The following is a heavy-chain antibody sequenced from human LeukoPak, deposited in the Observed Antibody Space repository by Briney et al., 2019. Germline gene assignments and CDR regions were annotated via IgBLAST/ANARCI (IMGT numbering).Heavy chain of an antibody. CDR1: GFTFSSYA. D-gene: IGHD3-22*01. CDR2: ISYDGSNK. CDR3: AIPDYYDSSGYPH. J-gene: IGHJ4*02. V-gene: IGHV3-30-3*01. Sequence: GGSLRLSCAASGFTFSSYAMHWVRQAPGKGLEWVAVISYDGSNKYYADSVKGRFTISRDNSKNTLYLQMNSLRAEDTAVYYCAIPDYYDSSGYPHWGQGTLVTVSS.